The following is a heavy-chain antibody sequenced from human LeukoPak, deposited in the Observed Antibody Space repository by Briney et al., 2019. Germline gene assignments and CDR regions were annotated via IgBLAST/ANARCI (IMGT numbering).Heavy chain of an antibody. J-gene: IGHJ4*02. CDR2: IVVGSGNP. D-gene: IGHD3-3*01. V-gene: IGHV1-58*02. Sequence: SVKVSCKASGFTFSSSAILWVRQARGQRLEWIGSIVVGSGNPNYAQKFRERVTITRDMSTSTVYMQLSSLRSEDTAVYYCAADVIRPPYYDLWSGYSLWGQGILVTVSS. CDR1: GFTFSSSA. CDR3: AADVIRPPYYDLWSGYSL.